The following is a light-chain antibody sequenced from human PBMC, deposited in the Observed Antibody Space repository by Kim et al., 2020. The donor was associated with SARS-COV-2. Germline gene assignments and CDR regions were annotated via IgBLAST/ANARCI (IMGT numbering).Light chain of an antibody. V-gene: IGKV3-20*01. CDR3: QQYGIAPPYT. J-gene: IGKJ2*01. Sequence: EIVLTQSPGTLSLSPGERATLSCRASQSVSSSYLAWYQQKPGQAPRLLIYSVSNRATGIPDRFSGSGSGTDFTLTISRLEPEDFAVYYCQQYGIAPPYTFGQGTKLEI. CDR2: SVS. CDR1: QSVSSSY.